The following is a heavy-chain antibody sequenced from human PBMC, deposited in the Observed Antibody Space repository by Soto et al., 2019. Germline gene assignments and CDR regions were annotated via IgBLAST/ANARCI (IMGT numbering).Heavy chain of an antibody. CDR2: ISAYNGNT. D-gene: IGHD1-26*01. CDR1: GYTFTSYG. CDR3: ARDRELLALYYYYGRDV. Sequence: ASVKVSCKASGYTFTSYGISWVRQAPGQGLEWMGWISAYNGNTNYAQKLQGRVTMTTDTSTSTAYMELRSLRSDDTAVYYCARDRELLALYYYYGRDVWGKGTTVTVSS. V-gene: IGHV1-18*01. J-gene: IGHJ6*04.